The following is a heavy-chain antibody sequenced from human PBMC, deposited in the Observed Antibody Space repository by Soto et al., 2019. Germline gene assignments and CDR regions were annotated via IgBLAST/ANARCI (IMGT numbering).Heavy chain of an antibody. CDR1: GFTFISAW. CDR2: IKRKTSGETR. V-gene: IGHV3-15*01. Sequence: EVQLVESGGGLVTPGESLRLSCATSGFTFISAWMAWVRQAPGKGLEWVGRIKRKTSGETREYAAPVKGRFTISRDDLKDTFDLQMNSLKTEDTAVYFCAVDVAWRGFGEIDYWGQGILVTVSS. J-gene: IGHJ4*02. D-gene: IGHD3-10*01. CDR3: AVDVAWRGFGEIDY.